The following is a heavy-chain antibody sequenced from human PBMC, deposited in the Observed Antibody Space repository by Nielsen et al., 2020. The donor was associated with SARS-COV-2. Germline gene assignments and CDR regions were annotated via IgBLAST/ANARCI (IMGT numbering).Heavy chain of an antibody. CDR2: LKSKIDGGTT. V-gene: IGHV3-15*01. CDR1: GFTFSSYE. J-gene: IGHJ4*02. D-gene: IGHD1-1*01. CDR3: STLGTGNWRGV. Sequence: GGSLRLSCAASGFTFSSYEMNWVRQAPGKGLEWVGRLKSKIDGGTTDYAAPVKGRFTISRDDSKNTLYLQMNSLKTEDTALYYCSTLGTGNWRGVWGQGILVTVSS.